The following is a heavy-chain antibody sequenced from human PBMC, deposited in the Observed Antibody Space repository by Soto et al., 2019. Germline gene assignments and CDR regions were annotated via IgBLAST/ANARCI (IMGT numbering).Heavy chain of an antibody. Sequence: EVPLLESGGGLVQPGGSLRLSCAASGFTFSSYAMSWVRQAPGKGLEWVSAISGSGGSTYYADSVTGRFTISGDSSRNTRERQRNSRRAEDTAVDYGAEVRGVAPGGPIDYWGQGTRGTVSS. V-gene: IGHV3-23*01. CDR1: GFTFSSYA. CDR3: AEVRGVAPGGPIDY. CDR2: ISGSGGST. J-gene: IGHJ4*02. D-gene: IGHD2-15*01.